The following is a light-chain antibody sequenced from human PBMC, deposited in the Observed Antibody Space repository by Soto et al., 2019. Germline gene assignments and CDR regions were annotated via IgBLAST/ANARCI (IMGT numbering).Light chain of an antibody. Sequence: EIVLTQSPGTLSLSPGERATLSCRASQSVSSSYLAWYQQKPGQAPRLLIYGASSRATGIPDRFSGSGSGTDFTLTISRLEPEDFEVYYCQQYGSSSYTFGQGKKLEIK. CDR2: GAS. V-gene: IGKV3-20*01. J-gene: IGKJ2*01. CDR1: QSVSSSY. CDR3: QQYGSSSYT.